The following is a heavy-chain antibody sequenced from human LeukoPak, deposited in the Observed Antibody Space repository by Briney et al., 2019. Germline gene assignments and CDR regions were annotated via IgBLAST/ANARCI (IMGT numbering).Heavy chain of an antibody. V-gene: IGHV3-30*03. Sequence: GRSLRLSCAASGFTFSSYGMHWVRQAPGKGLEWVAVISYDGSNKYYADSVKGRFTISRDNSKNTLYLQMNSLRAEDTAVYYCARDLAYCGGDCYSGFDYWGQGTLSPSPQ. D-gene: IGHD2-21*02. CDR1: GFTFSSYG. CDR3: ARDLAYCGGDCYSGFDY. J-gene: IGHJ4*02. CDR2: ISYDGSNK.